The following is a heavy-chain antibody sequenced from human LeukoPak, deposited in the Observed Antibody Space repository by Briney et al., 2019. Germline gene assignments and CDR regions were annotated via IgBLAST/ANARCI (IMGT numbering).Heavy chain of an antibody. Sequence: ASVKVSCKASGYTFTCYYMHWVRQAPGQGLEWMGWINPNSGGTNYAQKFQGRVTMTRDTSISTAYMELSRLRSDDTAVYYCATVKPHGHCSGSSCYSFFDPWGQGTLVTVSS. CDR3: ATVKPHGHCSGSSCYSFFDP. V-gene: IGHV1-2*02. CDR2: INPNSGGT. CDR1: GYTFTCYY. J-gene: IGHJ5*02. D-gene: IGHD2-15*01.